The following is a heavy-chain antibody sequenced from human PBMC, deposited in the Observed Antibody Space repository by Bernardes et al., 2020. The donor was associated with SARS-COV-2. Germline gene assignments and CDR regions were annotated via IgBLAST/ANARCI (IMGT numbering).Heavy chain of an antibody. Sequence: SLRLSCGASGFTFSNFEMNWVRQAPGKGLEWVACISSSGDSIYYADSVRGRFTISRDNAKNVLYLQMNSLRAEDTAVYYCAREIPRYCTSGTCYYFGLGVWGQGTTVTVSS. V-gene: IGHV3-48*03. J-gene: IGHJ6*02. CDR1: GFTFSNFE. CDR2: ISSSGDSI. D-gene: IGHD2-8*01. CDR3: AREIPRYCTSGTCYYFGLGV.